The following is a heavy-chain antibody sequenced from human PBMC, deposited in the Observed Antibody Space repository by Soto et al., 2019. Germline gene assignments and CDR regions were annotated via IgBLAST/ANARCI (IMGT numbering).Heavy chain of an antibody. J-gene: IGHJ4*02. Sequence: PGGSLSLSCAASGFTFSSCAMGWVRQAPGKGLEWVSDIIDNGASTYYADSVKGRFTISRDNSKNTLYLQMNSLRAEDTAVYYCAKRSSSSTFDYWGQGTLVTV. CDR3: AKRSSSSTFDY. V-gene: IGHV3-23*01. CDR2: IIDNGAST. CDR1: GFTFSSCA. D-gene: IGHD6-6*01.